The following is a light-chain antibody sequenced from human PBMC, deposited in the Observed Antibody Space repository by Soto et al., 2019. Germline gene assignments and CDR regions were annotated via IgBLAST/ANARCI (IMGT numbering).Light chain of an antibody. Sequence: TPSASTLSAYVGDRVSITCRASQSVSSYLAWYQQKPGQAPRLLIYGSSSRASGIPDRFSGHGSGTDFTLTISRLEPEDFAVYYCQQYCGSPITFGQGTRLEIK. CDR2: GSS. CDR1: QSVSSY. V-gene: IGKV3-20*01. J-gene: IGKJ5*01. CDR3: QQYCGSPIT.